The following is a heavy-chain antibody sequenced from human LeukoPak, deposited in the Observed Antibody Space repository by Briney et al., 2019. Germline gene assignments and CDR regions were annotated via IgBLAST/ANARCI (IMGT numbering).Heavy chain of an antibody. CDR3: ARSGTAFSFYYYYYMDV. CDR1: GDSISPNY. J-gene: IGHJ6*03. D-gene: IGHD3-10*01. Sequence: SETLSLTCTVSGDSISPNYWSWLRQPPGKGLEWIGYIFYTGNTNYNPSLKSRVTISLDTSKNQFSLKLTSVTAADTAVYYCARSGTAFSFYYYYYMDVWGKGTTVTVSS. CDR2: IFYTGNT. V-gene: IGHV4-59*01.